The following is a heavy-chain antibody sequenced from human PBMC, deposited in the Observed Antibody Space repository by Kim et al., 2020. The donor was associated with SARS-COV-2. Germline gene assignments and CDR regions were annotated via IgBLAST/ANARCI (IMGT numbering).Heavy chain of an antibody. J-gene: IGHJ4*02. V-gene: IGHV4-39*07. Sequence: SETLSLTCTVSGGSISSSSYYWGWIRQPPGKGLEWIGSIYYSGSTYYNPSLKSRVTISVDTSKNQFSLKLSSVTAADTAVSYCARVTLRIAVAGGLFDYWGQGTLVTVSS. CDR1: GGSISSSSYY. D-gene: IGHD6-19*01. CDR3: ARVTLRIAVAGGLFDY. CDR2: IYYSGST.